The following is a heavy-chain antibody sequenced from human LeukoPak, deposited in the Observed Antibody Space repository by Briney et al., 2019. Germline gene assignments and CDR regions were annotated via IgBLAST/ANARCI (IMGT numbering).Heavy chain of an antibody. CDR3: ARSRVGGIAAAGTDYYYMDV. Sequence: GESLKISCKGSGYSFTSYWIGWVRQMPGKGLEWMGIIYPGDSDTRYSPSFQGQVTSSADKSISTAYLQCSSLKPSDTAMYYCARSRVGGIAAAGTDYYYMDVWGKGTTVTVSS. CDR2: IYPGDSDT. V-gene: IGHV5-51*01. CDR1: GYSFTSYW. J-gene: IGHJ6*03. D-gene: IGHD6-13*01.